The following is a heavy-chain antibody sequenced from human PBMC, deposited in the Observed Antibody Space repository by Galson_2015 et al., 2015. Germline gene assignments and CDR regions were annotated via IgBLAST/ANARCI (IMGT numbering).Heavy chain of an antibody. J-gene: IGHJ4*02. CDR1: GFTFSSYA. CDR2: ISGPGGSR. Sequence: SLRLSCAASGFTFSSYAMNWVRQGPGKGLEWVSGISGPGGSRYYADSVKGRFTISRDKSKTTLYLEMNSLRAEVTATYYCAKGIDILVLLPRIDSWGQGILASVSS. CDR3: AKGIDILVLLPRIDS. D-gene: IGHD2-21*01. V-gene: IGHV3-23*01.